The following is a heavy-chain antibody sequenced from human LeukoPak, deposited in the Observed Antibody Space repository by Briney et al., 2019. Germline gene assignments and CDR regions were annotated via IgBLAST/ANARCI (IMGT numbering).Heavy chain of an antibody. D-gene: IGHD6-19*01. CDR2: IKQDGSKK. J-gene: IGHJ4*02. CDR3: ARDRASGWYLFDY. Sequence: GGSLRLSCTASGFTFGDYVVSWFRQAPGKGLEWVANIKQDGSKKSYVDSVKGRFTISRDNAKNSLYLQMNSLRAEDTAVYYCARDRASGWYLFDYWGQGTLVTVSS. CDR1: GFTFGDYV. V-gene: IGHV3-7*01.